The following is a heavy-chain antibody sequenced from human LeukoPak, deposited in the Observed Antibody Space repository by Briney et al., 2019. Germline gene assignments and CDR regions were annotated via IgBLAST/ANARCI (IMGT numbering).Heavy chain of an antibody. CDR3: ARSVITIFGYPSRPFDY. CDR1: GYTFTSYG. J-gene: IGHJ4*02. V-gene: IGHV1-18*01. D-gene: IGHD3-3*01. CDR2: ISAYNGNT. Sequence: ASVKVSCKASGYTFTSYGISWVRQAPGQGLEWMGWISAYNGNTNYAQKLQGRVTMTTDTSTSTAYMELRSLRSDDTAVYYCARSVITIFGYPSRPFDYWGQGTLVTVSS.